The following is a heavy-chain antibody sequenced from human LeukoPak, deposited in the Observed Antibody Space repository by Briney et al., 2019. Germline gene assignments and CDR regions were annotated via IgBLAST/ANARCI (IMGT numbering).Heavy chain of an antibody. J-gene: IGHJ4*02. V-gene: IGHV4-34*01. D-gene: IGHD3-22*01. Sequence: PSETLSLTCAVSGGSFSDYYWNWIRQPPGKGLEWIGEINHSESTKYNPSLKSRVTISVDTSKNQFSLKLSSVTAADTAVYYCAMTYYYDSSLHYFDYWGQGTLVTVSS. CDR1: GGSFSDYY. CDR3: AMTYYYDSSLHYFDY. CDR2: INHSEST.